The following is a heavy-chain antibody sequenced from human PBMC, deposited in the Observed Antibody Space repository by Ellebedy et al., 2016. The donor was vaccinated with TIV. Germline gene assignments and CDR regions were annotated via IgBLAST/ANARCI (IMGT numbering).Heavy chain of an antibody. CDR2: ISSSSSYI. Sequence: GESLKISXAASGFTFSSYSMNWVRQAPGKGLEWVSSISSSSSYIYYADSVKGRFTISRDNAKNSLYLQMNSLRAEDTAVYYCARDHYYDSSGYWAYWGQGTLVTVSS. D-gene: IGHD3-22*01. V-gene: IGHV3-21*01. CDR1: GFTFSSYS. J-gene: IGHJ4*02. CDR3: ARDHYYDSSGYWAY.